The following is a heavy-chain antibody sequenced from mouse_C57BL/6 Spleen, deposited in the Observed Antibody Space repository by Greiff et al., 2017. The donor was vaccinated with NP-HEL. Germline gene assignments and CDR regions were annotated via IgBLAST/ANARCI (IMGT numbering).Heavy chain of an antibody. CDR3: ASEGDYYGVRRGFAY. Sequence: VQLKESGPGLVKPSQSLSLTCSVTGYSITSGYYWYWIRQFPGNKLEWMGYISYDGSNNYNPSLKNRISITRDTSKNQFFLKLNSVTTEDTATYYCASEGDYYGVRRGFAYWGQGTLVTVSA. CDR2: ISYDGSN. CDR1: GYSITSGYY. D-gene: IGHD1-1*01. V-gene: IGHV3-6*01. J-gene: IGHJ3*01.